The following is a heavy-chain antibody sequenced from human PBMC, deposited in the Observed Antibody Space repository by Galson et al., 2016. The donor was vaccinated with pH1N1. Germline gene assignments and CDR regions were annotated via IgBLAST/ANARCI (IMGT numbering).Heavy chain of an antibody. CDR3: ARGGYWNNRDCFMGIDS. J-gene: IGHJ4*02. CDR2: IKPNSGDT. V-gene: IGHV1-2*02. CDR1: GYTFTGYY. D-gene: IGHD2-8*01. Sequence: VKFSCKASGYTFTGYYIHWVRPAPGQGLEWMGWIKPNSGDTKYAQKFQGRVTMTRDTSISTAYMGLSSLRSDDTALYYIARGGYWNNRDCFMGIDSWGQGTLVTVSS.